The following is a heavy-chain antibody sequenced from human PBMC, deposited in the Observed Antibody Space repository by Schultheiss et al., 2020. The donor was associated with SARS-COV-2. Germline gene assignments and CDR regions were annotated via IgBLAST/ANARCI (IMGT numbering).Heavy chain of an antibody. V-gene: IGHV3-30*03. CDR2: ISYHGVNI. J-gene: IGHJ6*02. CDR1: GFTFSSFG. D-gene: IGHD6-13*01. CDR3: ARDIAAAGEDYYGMDV. Sequence: GGSLRLSCAASGFTFSSFGIHWVRQAPGRGLEWVAVISYHGVNIYYADSVKGRFTISRDNAKNSLYLQMNSLRAEDTAVYYCARDIAAAGEDYYGMDVWGQGTTVTVSS.